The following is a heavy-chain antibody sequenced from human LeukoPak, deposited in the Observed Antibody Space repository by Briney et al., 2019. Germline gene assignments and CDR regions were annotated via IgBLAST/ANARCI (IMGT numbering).Heavy chain of an antibody. Sequence: SSETLSLTCTVSGGSISSYYWSWIRQPPGKGLEWIGYIYYSGSTNYSPSLKSRVTISVDTSKNQFSLKLSSVTAADTAVYYCARVSYYYDSSGPFYYFDYWGQGTLVTVSS. CDR3: ARVSYYYDSSGPFYYFDY. D-gene: IGHD3-22*01. CDR2: IYYSGST. V-gene: IGHV4-59*01. CDR1: GGSISSYY. J-gene: IGHJ4*02.